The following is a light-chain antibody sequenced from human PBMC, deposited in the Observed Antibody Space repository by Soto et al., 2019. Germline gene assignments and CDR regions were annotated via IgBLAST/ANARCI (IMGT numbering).Light chain of an antibody. V-gene: IGKV1-5*03. CDR3: QQYNSYSWA. CDR2: KAS. CDR1: QSISTW. Sequence: DIQMTQSPSTLSASVGDRVTITCRASQSISTWLAWYQQRAGKAPKLLIYKASNLESGVPSRFSGSGSGTDFTLTISSLQPDDSATYYCQQYNSYSWAFGQGTKV. J-gene: IGKJ1*01.